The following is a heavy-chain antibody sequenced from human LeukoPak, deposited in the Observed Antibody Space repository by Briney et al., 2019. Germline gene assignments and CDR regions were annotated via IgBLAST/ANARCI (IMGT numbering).Heavy chain of an antibody. CDR2: VYYSGAT. CDR1: GGSIRDSTYY. D-gene: IGHD3-22*01. CDR3: ARHPDYYDSTGHFYVEAFHI. J-gene: IGHJ3*02. Sequence: SETLSLTCTVSGGSIRDSTYYWGWIRQPPGKGLERIGSVYYSGATHYNPSLKSRVTIAVDTSKNQFSLRLTSVTAADTAVYSCARHPDYYDSTGHFYVEAFHIWGQGTMVSVSS. V-gene: IGHV4-39*01.